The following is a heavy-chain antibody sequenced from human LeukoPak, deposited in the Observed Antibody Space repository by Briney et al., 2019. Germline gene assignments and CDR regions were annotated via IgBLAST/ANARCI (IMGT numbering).Heavy chain of an antibody. CDR2: IIPIFGTA. J-gene: IGHJ4*02. D-gene: IGHD5-18*01. CDR3: ARGHPYSYGPYYFDY. Sequence: SVKVSCKASGGTFSSYAISWVRQAPGQGLEWMGGIIPIFGTANYAQKFQGRVTITADESTSTAYMELSSLRSEDTAVYYCARGHPYSYGPYYFDYWGQGTLVTVSS. CDR1: GGTFSSYA. V-gene: IGHV1-69*13.